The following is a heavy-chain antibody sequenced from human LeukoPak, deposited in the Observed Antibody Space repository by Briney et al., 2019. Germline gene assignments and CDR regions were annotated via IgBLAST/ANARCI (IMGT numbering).Heavy chain of an antibody. CDR1: GDSISSYY. J-gene: IGHJ4*02. V-gene: IGHV4-59*01. CDR3: ARIRWYYFDY. CDR2: IHYSGST. Sequence: SETLSLTCTVSGDSISSYYWSWIRQPPGKGLEWIGYIHYSGSTNYNPSLKSRVTISVDTSKNQFSLNLNSVTAADTAVYYCARIRWYYFDYWGQGTLVTVSS. D-gene: IGHD2-15*01.